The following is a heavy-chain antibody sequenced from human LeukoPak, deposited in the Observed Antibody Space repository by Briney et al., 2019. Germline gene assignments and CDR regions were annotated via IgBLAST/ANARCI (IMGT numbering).Heavy chain of an antibody. CDR3: ASRPITMVWGVIALKYYFDY. D-gene: IGHD3-10*01. Sequence: GASVKVSCKASGGTFSSYAISWVRQAPGQGLEWMGGIIPIFGTANYAQKFQGRVTITADESTSTAYMELSSLRSEDTAVYYCASRPITMVWGVIALKYYFDYWGQGTLVTVSS. V-gene: IGHV1-69*13. J-gene: IGHJ4*02. CDR1: GGTFSSYA. CDR2: IIPIFGTA.